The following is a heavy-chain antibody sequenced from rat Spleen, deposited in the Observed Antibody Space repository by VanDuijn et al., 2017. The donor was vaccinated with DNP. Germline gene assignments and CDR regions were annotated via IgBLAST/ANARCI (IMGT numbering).Heavy chain of an antibody. V-gene: IGHV3-1*01. J-gene: IGHJ1*01. CDR3: ARGAGSPYWYFDF. D-gene: IGHD5-1*01. Sequence: EVQLQESGPGLVKSSQSLSLTCSVTGYSITSNYWAWIRKFPGDKMEWIGYINYSGGTGYNPSLKSRISITRDTSKNQFFLQLSSITAEDTATYYCARGAGSPYWYFDFWGPGTMVTVSS. CDR1: GYSITSNY. CDR2: INYSGGT.